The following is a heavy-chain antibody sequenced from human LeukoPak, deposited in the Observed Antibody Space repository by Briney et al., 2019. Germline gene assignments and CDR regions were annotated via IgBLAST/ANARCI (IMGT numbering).Heavy chain of an antibody. CDR2: ISWNSGSI. D-gene: IGHD3-22*01. CDR3: ARAYDSSGYLTAFDI. V-gene: IGHV3-9*01. J-gene: IGHJ3*02. Sequence: GRSLRLSCAASGFTFDDYAMHWVRQAPGKGLEWVSGISWNSGSIGYADSVKGRFTISRDNAKNSLYLQMNSLRAEDTAVYYCARAYDSSGYLTAFDIWGQGTMVTVSS. CDR1: GFTFDDYA.